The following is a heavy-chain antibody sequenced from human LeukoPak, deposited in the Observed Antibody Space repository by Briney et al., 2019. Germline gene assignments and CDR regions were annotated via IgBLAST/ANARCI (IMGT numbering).Heavy chain of an antibody. J-gene: IGHJ2*01. V-gene: IGHV3-48*01. CDR3: AREGVLGYCTNGVCLENWYFDL. CDR2: ISSSSTI. CDR1: GFTFSSYS. D-gene: IGHD2-8*01. Sequence: GGSLRLSCAASGFTFSSYSMNWVRQAPGKGLEWVSYISSSSTIYYADSVKGRFTISRDNAKNSLYLQMNSLRAEDTAVYYCAREGVLGYCTNGVCLENWYFDLWGRGTLVTVSS.